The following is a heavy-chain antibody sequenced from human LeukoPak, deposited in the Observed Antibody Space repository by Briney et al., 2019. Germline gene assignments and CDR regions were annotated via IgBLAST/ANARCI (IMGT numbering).Heavy chain of an antibody. CDR3: ARDKSGFDY. Sequence: GGSLRLSCAASGFTFSSYSMNWVRQAPGKGLEWVSSISSSSSYIYYADSVKGRFIISRDNAKNTLYLQMNSLRAEDTAVYYCARDKSGFDYWGQGTQVTVSS. V-gene: IGHV3-21*01. J-gene: IGHJ4*02. CDR1: GFTFSSYS. CDR2: ISSSSSYI. D-gene: IGHD3-3*01.